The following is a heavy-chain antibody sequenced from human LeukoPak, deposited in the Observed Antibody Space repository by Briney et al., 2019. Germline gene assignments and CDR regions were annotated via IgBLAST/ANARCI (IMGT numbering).Heavy chain of an antibody. CDR1: GYTFTSYG. Sequence: ASVKVSCKASGYTFTSYGISWVRQAPGQGLEWMGWMNPNSGNAGYAQKFQGRVTMTRSTSISAAHMELSSLRSEDTAVYYCARNDYGDDGHDAFDIWGQGTMVTISS. D-gene: IGHD4-17*01. CDR2: MNPNSGNA. J-gene: IGHJ3*02. V-gene: IGHV1-8*02. CDR3: ARNDYGDDGHDAFDI.